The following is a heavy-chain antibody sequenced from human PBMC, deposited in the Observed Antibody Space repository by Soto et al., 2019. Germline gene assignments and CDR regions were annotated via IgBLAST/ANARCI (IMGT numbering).Heavy chain of an antibody. CDR2: IYTNGST. Sequence: PSETLSLTCTVSGGYISSYYWSWIRQPAGKGLEWIGRIYTNGSTNYNASLKSRVTMSVDTSKNQFSLKLSSVTAADTAVYYCARVGVAVVGDFDYWGQGTLVTVSS. J-gene: IGHJ4*02. V-gene: IGHV4-4*07. CDR3: ARVGVAVVGDFDY. D-gene: IGHD6-19*01. CDR1: GGYISSYY.